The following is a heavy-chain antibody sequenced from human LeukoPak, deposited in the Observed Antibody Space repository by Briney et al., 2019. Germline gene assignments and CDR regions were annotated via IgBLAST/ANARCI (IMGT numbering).Heavy chain of an antibody. J-gene: IGHJ4*02. CDR3: AREGSYHSPFDY. Sequence: SETLSLTCTVSGGSISSYYWSWIRQPPGKGLEWIGYIYYRGSTNYNPSLKSRVTISVDTSKNQFSLKLSSVTAADTAVYYCAREGSYHSPFDYWGQGTLVTVSS. D-gene: IGHD1-26*01. CDR1: GGSISSYY. V-gene: IGHV4-59*01. CDR2: IYYRGST.